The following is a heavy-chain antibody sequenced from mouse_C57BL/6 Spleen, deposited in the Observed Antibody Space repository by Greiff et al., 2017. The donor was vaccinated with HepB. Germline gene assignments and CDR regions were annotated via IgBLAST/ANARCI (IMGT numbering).Heavy chain of an antibody. CDR3: ARHGGSSYWYYFDY. D-gene: IGHD1-1*01. Sequence: QVRLKQSGAELVKPGASVKMSCKASGYTFTTYPIEWMKQNHGKSLEWIGNFHPYNDDTKYNEKFKGKATLTVEKSSSTVYLELSRLTSDDSAVYYCARHGGSSYWYYFDYWGQGTTLTVSS. CDR1: GYTFTTYP. V-gene: IGHV1-47*01. J-gene: IGHJ2*01. CDR2: FHPYNDDT.